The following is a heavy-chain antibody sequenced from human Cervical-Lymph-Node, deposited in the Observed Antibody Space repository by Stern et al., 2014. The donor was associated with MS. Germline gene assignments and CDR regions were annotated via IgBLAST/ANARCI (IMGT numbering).Heavy chain of an antibody. V-gene: IGHV3-30*18. CDR1: GFMFRSFA. J-gene: IGHJ4*02. CDR3: AKDASTNYFRFFFDG. Sequence: QVHLVESGGGVVQPGRSLRLSCAASGFMFRSFAMHWVRHSPGKGLEWVAGISYEGSTKYYGDSVKGRFTISRDNSKNTMYLQMNSLRPEDTALYYCAKDASTNYFRFFFDGWGQGALVTVSS. D-gene: IGHD3-9*01. CDR2: ISYEGSTK.